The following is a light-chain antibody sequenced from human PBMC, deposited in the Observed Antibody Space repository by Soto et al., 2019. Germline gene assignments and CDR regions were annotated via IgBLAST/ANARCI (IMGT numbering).Light chain of an antibody. CDR1: QSVLYSSNNENY. J-gene: IGKJ2*01. CDR3: QQYDSSPYN. CDR2: WAS. Sequence: EIVMTQSPDSLAVSLGERATINCKSSQSVLYSSNNENYLAWYQQKPGQSPKLLIHWASTRKSGNPDRFSGSGSGTDGTLTISSLQAEDVAVYFCQQYDSSPYNFGQGTKLEIK. V-gene: IGKV4-1*01.